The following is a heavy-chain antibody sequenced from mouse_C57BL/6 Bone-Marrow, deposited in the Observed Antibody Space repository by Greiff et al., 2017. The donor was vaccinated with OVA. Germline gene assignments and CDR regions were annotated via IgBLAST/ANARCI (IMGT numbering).Heavy chain of an antibody. CDR3: ARGPFYSDYYTMGD. CDR1: GYAFTSYW. Sequence: QVQLVEPGAELVKPGASVKISCKASGYAFTSYWMNWVKQRPGQGLEWIGQIYPGDGDTNYNGKFKGKATLTADKSSSTAYMQLSSLTSEDSAVYFCARGPFYSDYYTMGDWGQGTSVTVSS. J-gene: IGHJ4*01. V-gene: IGHV1-80*01. D-gene: IGHD2-13*01. CDR2: IYPGDGDT.